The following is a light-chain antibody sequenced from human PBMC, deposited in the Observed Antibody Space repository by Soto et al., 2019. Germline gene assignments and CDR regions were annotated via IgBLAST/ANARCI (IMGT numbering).Light chain of an antibody. J-gene: IGKJ3*01. CDR2: DAS. Sequence: DVRRSQSPSPLSASLGDRVTITCRASQSISNYLNSYQQKPGKAPKLLIYDASNLETGVPSRFSGSGSGTDFTFTISSLQPEDIATYYCQLYDNLPFTFGPGTKVDI. V-gene: IGKV1-33*01. CDR1: QSISNY. CDR3: QLYDNLPFT.